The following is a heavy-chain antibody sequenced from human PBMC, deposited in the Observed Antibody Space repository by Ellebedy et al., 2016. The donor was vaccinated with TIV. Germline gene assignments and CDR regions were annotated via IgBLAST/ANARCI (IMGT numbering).Heavy chain of an antibody. CDR1: GFTFRTYG. J-gene: IGHJ5*02. V-gene: IGHV3-30*03. CDR3: SREGAHGSWFYDH. Sequence: GESLKISCAASGFTFRTYGKHLVRQAPGKGSEWVAVLSSGGRVQYYAASVRGRFTISRDNSMNMVYLQMNSLREEDTAMYYCSREGAHGSWFYDHWGPGTLVTVSS. D-gene: IGHD3-10*01. CDR2: LSSGGRVQ.